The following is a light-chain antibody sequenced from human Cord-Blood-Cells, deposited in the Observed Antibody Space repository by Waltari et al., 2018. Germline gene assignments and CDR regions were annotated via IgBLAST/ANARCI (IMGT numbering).Light chain of an antibody. CDR3: CSYAGSSTFYV. V-gene: IGLV2-23*01. CDR2: EGS. J-gene: IGLJ1*01. CDR1: SSDVGSDNL. Sequence: QSALPQPASVSGSPGQSITISCTGTSSDVGSDNLVSWYQQHPGKAPKLMIYEGSKRPSGVSNRFSGSKSGNTASLTISGLQAEDEADYYCCSYAGSSTFYVFGTGTKVTVL.